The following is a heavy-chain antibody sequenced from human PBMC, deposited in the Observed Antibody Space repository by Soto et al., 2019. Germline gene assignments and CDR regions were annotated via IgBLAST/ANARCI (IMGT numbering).Heavy chain of an antibody. CDR3: ARDPPYYYDSSGYFFDY. V-gene: IGHV1-18*01. Sequence: QVQLVQSGAEVKKPGASVKVSCKASGYTFTSYGISWVRQAPGQGLEWMGWISAYNGNTNYAQKLQGRVTMTTDTSTSTAYMELRRLRSDDTAVYYCARDPPYYYDSSGYFFDYWGQGTLVTVSS. CDR2: ISAYNGNT. D-gene: IGHD3-22*01. CDR1: GYTFTSYG. J-gene: IGHJ4*02.